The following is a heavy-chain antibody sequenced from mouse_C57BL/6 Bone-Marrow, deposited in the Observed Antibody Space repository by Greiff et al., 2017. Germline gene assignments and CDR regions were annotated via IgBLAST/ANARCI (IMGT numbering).Heavy chain of an antibody. V-gene: IGHV1-54*01. CDR2: INPGSGGT. CDR1: GYAFTNYL. CDR3: AREGGDKLTGDY. D-gene: IGHD2-12*01. J-gene: IGHJ2*01. Sequence: QVQLQQSGAELVRPGTSVKVSCKASGYAFTNYLIEWVKQRPGQGLEWIGVINPGSGGTNYNEKFKGKATLTADKSSSTAYMQLSSLTSEDSAGYFCAREGGDKLTGDYWGQGTTLTVSS.